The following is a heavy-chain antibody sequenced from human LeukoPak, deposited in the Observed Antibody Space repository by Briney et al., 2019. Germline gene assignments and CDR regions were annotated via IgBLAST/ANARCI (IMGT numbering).Heavy chain of an antibody. Sequence: GSLRLSCAASGFTFSSYWMSWVRQAPGKGLEWVANIKQDGSEKYYVDSVRGRFTISRDNAKNSLYLQMNSLRAEDTAVYYCARDKYGGWYSGSLFDYWGQGTLVTVSS. CDR1: GFTFSSYW. CDR2: IKQDGSEK. D-gene: IGHD6-19*01. CDR3: ARDKYGGWYSGSLFDY. J-gene: IGHJ4*02. V-gene: IGHV3-7*01.